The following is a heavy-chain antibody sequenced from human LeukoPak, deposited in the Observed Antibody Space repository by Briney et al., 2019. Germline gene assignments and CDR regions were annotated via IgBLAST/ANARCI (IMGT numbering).Heavy chain of an antibody. D-gene: IGHD6-13*01. CDR3: ARSIAAAGTGGMDV. CDR1: GYTFTGYY. Sequence: GASVTVSCKASGYTFTGYYMHWVRQAPGQGLEWMGWINPNSGGTNYAQKFQGWVTMTRDTSISTAYMELSRLRSDDTAVYYCARSIAAAGTGGMDVWGQGTTVTVSS. J-gene: IGHJ6*02. CDR2: INPNSGGT. V-gene: IGHV1-2*04.